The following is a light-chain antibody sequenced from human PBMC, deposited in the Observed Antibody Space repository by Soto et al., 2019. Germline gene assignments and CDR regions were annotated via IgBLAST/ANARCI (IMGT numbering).Light chain of an antibody. V-gene: IGKV1-12*01. CDR3: QQTNSFPIT. Sequence: IPLTQSPSSVSASVGDRVTITCRASQDIRSWLAWYQQRPGKAPKLLVYDASSLQSGVPSRFSGSGSGTDFALTISSLQPEDFATYYCQQTNSFPITFGQGTRLEIK. CDR2: DAS. CDR1: QDIRSW. J-gene: IGKJ5*01.